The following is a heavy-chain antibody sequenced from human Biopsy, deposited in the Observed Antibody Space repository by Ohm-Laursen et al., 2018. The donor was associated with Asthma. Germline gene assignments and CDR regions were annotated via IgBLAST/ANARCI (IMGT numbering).Heavy chain of an antibody. V-gene: IGHV3-53*01. D-gene: IGHD3-16*01. J-gene: IGHJ6*02. CDR3: ERISRVGEKEREEGRDG. Sequence: SLRLSCAASGFTFSDYYMSWVRQAPGKGLEWVSLIYSGDNTYYANSVKGRFTISRDHSKLYLQMNNLRAEDTEGYNCERISRVGEKEREEGRDGGGPGTTVSVSS. CDR2: IYSGDNT. CDR1: GFTFSDYY.